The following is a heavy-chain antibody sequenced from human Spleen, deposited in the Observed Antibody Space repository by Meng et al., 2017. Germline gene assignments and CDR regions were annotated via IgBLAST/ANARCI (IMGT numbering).Heavy chain of an antibody. CDR2: INHSGST. CDR1: GGSFSGYY. CDR3: ARGPTTMAHDFDY. J-gene: IGHJ4*02. Sequence: GQLKQGGGGLLKPSETLSLTCSVYGGSFSGYYWSWIRQPPGKGLEWIGEINHSGSTNYNPSLKSRVTISVDTSKNQFSLKLSSVTAADTAVYYCARGPTTMAHDFDYWGQGTLVTVSS. D-gene: IGHD4-11*01. V-gene: IGHV4-34*01.